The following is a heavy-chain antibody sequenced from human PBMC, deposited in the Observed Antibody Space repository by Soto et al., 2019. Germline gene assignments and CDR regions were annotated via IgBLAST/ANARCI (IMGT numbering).Heavy chain of an antibody. J-gene: IGHJ4*02. CDR1: GFSFTNYS. CDR3: ARVGIQLWPRYYFDF. D-gene: IGHD5-18*01. V-gene: IGHV1-46*01. Sequence: HVQLVQSEAEMKKPGASVQISCKASGFSFTNYSMHWVRQVPGQGPEWMGKINPTSGSTSYAQKFKDKVLMTRDISTNTLYMQWSSLTAEDTAGYYCARVGIQLWPRYYFDFWGQGTLVIVSS. CDR2: INPTSGST.